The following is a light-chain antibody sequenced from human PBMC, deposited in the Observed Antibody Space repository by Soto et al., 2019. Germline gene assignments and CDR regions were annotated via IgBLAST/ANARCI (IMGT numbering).Light chain of an antibody. V-gene: IGLV2-8*01. Sequence: QSVLTQPPSASGSPGQTVTISCTGTSSDVGGYNFVSWYQQHPGKAPKLMIHEVTKRPSGVPDRFSGSKSGNTASLTVSGLRAEDEADYYCQSYDSSLSGYVFGTGTKVTVL. CDR1: SSDVGGYNF. CDR2: EVT. CDR3: QSYDSSLSGYV. J-gene: IGLJ1*01.